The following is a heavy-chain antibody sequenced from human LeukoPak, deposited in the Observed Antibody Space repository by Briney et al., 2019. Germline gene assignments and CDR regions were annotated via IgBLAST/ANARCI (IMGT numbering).Heavy chain of an antibody. Sequence: GGSLRLSCAASGFTFSSYAMSWVSQAPGKLLEWVSAISGSGGSTYYADSVKGRFTISRDNSKNTLYLQMNSLRAEDTAVYYCAKDPHDILTGYCDYWGQGTLVTVSS. CDR3: AKDPHDILTGYCDY. V-gene: IGHV3-23*01. J-gene: IGHJ4*02. CDR2: ISGSGGST. D-gene: IGHD3-9*01. CDR1: GFTFSSYA.